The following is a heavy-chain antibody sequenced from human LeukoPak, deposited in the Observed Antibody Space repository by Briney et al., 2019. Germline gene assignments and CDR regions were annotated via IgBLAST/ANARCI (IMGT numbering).Heavy chain of an antibody. CDR2: IYTSGST. CDR3: AREGLDYGGTLNWFDP. CDR1: GGSISSYY. Sequence: SETLSLTCTVSGGSISSYYWSWIRQPAGKGLEWIGRIYTSGSTYYNPSLKSRVTISIGTSRNQFSLKVTSVTAADTAIYYCAREGLDYGGTLNWFDPWGQGTLVTVSS. D-gene: IGHD4-23*01. J-gene: IGHJ5*02. V-gene: IGHV4-4*07.